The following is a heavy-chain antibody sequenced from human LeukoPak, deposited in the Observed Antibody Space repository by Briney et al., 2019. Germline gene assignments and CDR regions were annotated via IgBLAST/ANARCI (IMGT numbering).Heavy chain of an antibody. Sequence: GGSLRLSCAASGFTFSNYWMSWVRQAPGKGLEWVANIKADGSVKHYVDSVEGRFSISRDNARSSLYLQMNSLRAEDTAVYYCVRDSDYQRNSGGLYAHYDALDIWGHGTMVTVSS. CDR2: IKADGSVK. CDR3: VRDSDYQRNSGGLYAHYDALDI. D-gene: IGHD2-21*01. J-gene: IGHJ3*02. V-gene: IGHV3-7*01. CDR1: GFTFSNYW.